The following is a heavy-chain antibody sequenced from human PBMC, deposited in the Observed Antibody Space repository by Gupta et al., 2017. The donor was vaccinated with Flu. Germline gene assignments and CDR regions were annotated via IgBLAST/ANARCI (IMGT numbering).Heavy chain of an antibody. CDR3: ARQHRDSSGYYYGPYYYGMDV. V-gene: IGHV4-59*08. Sequence: NYNPSLKSRVTISVDTSKNQFSLKLSSVTAADTAVYYCARQHRDSSGYYYGPYYYGMDVWGQGTTVTVSS. J-gene: IGHJ6*02. D-gene: IGHD3-22*01.